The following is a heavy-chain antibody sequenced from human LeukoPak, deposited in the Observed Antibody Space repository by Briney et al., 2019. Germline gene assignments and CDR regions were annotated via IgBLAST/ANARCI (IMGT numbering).Heavy chain of an antibody. CDR2: ISSSSSYI. D-gene: IGHD5-18*01. CDR3: AGKNEYSYGSIFDY. CDR1: GSTFSSYS. J-gene: IGHJ4*02. Sequence: PGGSLRPFCAASGSTFSSYSMNWVRQAPGKGLEWVSCISSSSSYIYYADSVKGRFTISRDNAKNSLYLQMNSLRAEDTAVYYCAGKNEYSYGSIFDYWGQGTLVTVSS. V-gene: IGHV3-21*01.